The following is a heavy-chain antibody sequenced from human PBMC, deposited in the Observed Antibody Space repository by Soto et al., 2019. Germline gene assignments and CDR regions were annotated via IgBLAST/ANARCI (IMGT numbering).Heavy chain of an antibody. CDR3: ARSRSIALYYMDV. CDR2: INAGNGNT. Sequence: QVQLVQSGAEVKKPWASVKVSCKASGYTFTSYAMHWVRQAPGQRLEWMGWINAGNGNTKYSQKFQGRVTITRDTSASTAYMELSSLRSEDTAVYYCARSRSIALYYMDVWGKGTTVTVSS. D-gene: IGHD6-6*01. CDR1: GYTFTSYA. V-gene: IGHV1-3*01. J-gene: IGHJ6*03.